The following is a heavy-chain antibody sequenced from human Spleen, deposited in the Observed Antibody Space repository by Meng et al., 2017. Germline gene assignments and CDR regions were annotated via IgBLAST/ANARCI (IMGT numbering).Heavy chain of an antibody. D-gene: IGHD3-10*01. CDR3: ARDGVGYGSGTNKWFDP. CDR2: IYYSGST. J-gene: IGHJ5*02. V-gene: IGHV4-34*11. Sequence: QVQLQQWGAGLLKASETLSLTCAVYGGSFSGYYWSWIRQPPGKGLEWIGYIYYSGSTFYNPSLKSRVTMSVDTSKNQFALHLTSVTAADTAVYYCARDGVGYGSGTNKWFDPWGQGTLVTVSS. CDR1: GGSFSGYY.